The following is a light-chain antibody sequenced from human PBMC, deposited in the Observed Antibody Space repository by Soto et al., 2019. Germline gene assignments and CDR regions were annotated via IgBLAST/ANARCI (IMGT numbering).Light chain of an antibody. CDR3: SSYTSSSTYV. V-gene: IGLV2-14*01. J-gene: IGLJ1*01. CDR1: GSDVGGYDY. CDR2: EVT. Sequence: QSVLTQPASVSGSPGQSITISCTGTGSDVGGYDYVSWYQHHPGKAPKVMIYEVTNRPSGVSNRFSGSKSGNTASLTISGLLADDEADYYCSSYTSSSTYVFGTGTKVTVL.